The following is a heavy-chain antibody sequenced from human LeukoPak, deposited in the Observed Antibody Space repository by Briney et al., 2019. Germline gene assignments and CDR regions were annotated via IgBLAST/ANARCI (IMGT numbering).Heavy chain of an antibody. CDR3: ARDLASYYYDSSGPTADY. CDR2: IIPILGIA. D-gene: IGHD3-22*01. CDR1: GGTFSSYA. J-gene: IGHJ4*02. Sequence: SVKVSCKASGGTFSSYAISWVRQAPGQGLEWMGRIIPILGIANYAQKFQGRVTITADNSTSTDYMELSSLRSEDTAVYYCARDLASYYYDSSGPTADYWGQGTLVTVSS. V-gene: IGHV1-69*04.